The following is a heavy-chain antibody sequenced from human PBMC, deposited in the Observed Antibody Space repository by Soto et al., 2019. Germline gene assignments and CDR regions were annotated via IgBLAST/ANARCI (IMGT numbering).Heavy chain of an antibody. Sequence: GGALRLSCAASGFTFSNDAMNWVRQAPWKGLEWLSAISGNANDIYYADSVKGRFTISRDSSTNTVFLQMNSLRAEDTALYYCAKKRSGSWSMGCFDSWGQGTLVTVS. CDR1: GFTFSNDA. D-gene: IGHD3-16*01. CDR3: AKKRSGSWSMGCFDS. V-gene: IGHV3-23*01. CDR2: ISGNANDI. J-gene: IGHJ4*02.